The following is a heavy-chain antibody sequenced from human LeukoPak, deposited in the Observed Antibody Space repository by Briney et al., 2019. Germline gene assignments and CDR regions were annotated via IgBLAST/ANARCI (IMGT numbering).Heavy chain of an antibody. CDR3: SGSRPTFHALEI. CDR2: ILYDGDNK. D-gene: IGHD2-15*01. V-gene: IGHV3-30*03. J-gene: IGHJ3*02. Sequence: GGPLRLSCADSGVTFRSYGMHWVGQAPGKGLEGVAVILYDGDNKYYADSVKGRFTISRDNSKKTLCLQMKSLMVEDTAVYYRSGSRPTFHALEIWRQGTMVTVSS. CDR1: GVTFRSYG.